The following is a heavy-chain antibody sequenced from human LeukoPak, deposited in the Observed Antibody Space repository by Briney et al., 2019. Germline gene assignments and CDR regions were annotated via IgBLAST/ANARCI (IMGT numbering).Heavy chain of an antibody. CDR1: GYTFTGYY. J-gene: IGHJ4*02. D-gene: IGHD6-13*01. CDR3: ARLYSSSDRGDY. V-gene: IGHV1-2*02. Sequence: ASVKVSCKASGYTFTGYYMHWVRQAPGQGLEWMGWINPNSGGTNYAQKFQGRVTMTRDTSISTACMELSRLRSDDTAVYYCARLYSSSDRGDYWGQGTLVTISS. CDR2: INPNSGGT.